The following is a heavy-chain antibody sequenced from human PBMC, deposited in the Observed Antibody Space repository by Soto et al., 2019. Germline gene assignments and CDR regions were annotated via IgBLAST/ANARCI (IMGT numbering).Heavy chain of an antibody. CDR3: ARTYYYDSSGYPPIDY. CDR1: GFTFSSYG. J-gene: IGHJ4*02. D-gene: IGHD3-22*01. Sequence: QVQLVESGGGVVQPGRSLRLSCAASGFTFSSYGMHWVRQAPGTGLEWVAVIWYDGSNKYYADSVKGRFTISRDNSKNTLYLQMNSLRAEDTAVYYCARTYYYDSSGYPPIDYWGQGTLVTVSS. V-gene: IGHV3-33*01. CDR2: IWYDGSNK.